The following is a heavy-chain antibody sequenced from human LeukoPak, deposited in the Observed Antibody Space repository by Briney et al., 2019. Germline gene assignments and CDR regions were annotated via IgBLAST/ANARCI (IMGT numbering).Heavy chain of an antibody. V-gene: IGHV4-39*06. D-gene: IGHD3-9*01. CDR2: IYYSGST. Sequence: PSETLSLTCTVSGGSISSSSYYWGWIRQPPGKGLEWIGSIYYSGSTYYNPSLKSRVTISVDTSKNQFPLKLSSVTAADTAVYYCARGLDNYDILTGYYRAPADAFDIWGQGTMVTVSS. J-gene: IGHJ3*02. CDR1: GGSISSSSYY. CDR3: ARGLDNYDILTGYYRAPADAFDI.